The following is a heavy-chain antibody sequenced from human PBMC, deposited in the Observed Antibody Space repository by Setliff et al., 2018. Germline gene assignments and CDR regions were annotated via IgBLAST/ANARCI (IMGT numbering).Heavy chain of an antibody. D-gene: IGHD3-16*01. Sequence: ASVKVSCKASGYTFTGYYMHWVRQAPGQGLEWMGWINPNSGGTNYAQKFQGWVTMTSDTSISTAYMELGRLRSDDTAVYFCARDGGGDSDAFDIWGQGTMVTVSS. V-gene: IGHV1-2*04. J-gene: IGHJ3*02. CDR2: INPNSGGT. CDR3: ARDGGGDSDAFDI. CDR1: GYTFTGYY.